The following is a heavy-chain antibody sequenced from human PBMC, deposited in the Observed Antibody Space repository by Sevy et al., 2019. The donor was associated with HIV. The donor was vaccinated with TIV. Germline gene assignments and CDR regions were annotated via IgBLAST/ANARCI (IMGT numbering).Heavy chain of an antibody. Sequence: GGSLRLSCIASGFIFSNYAMNWVRQAPGKGLEWVSYITRSGSTKHYADSVKGRFTISRDNGKNSIYLQMNSLRAEDTAVYYCARATYYYDTSGPYFFDFWGQGALVTVSS. V-gene: IGHV3-48*03. D-gene: IGHD3-22*01. CDR1: GFIFSNYA. CDR3: ARATYYYDTSGPYFFDF. CDR2: ITRSGSTK. J-gene: IGHJ4*02.